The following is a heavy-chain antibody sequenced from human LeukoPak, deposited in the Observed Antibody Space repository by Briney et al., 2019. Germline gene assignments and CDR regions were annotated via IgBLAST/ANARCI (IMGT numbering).Heavy chain of an antibody. CDR2: ISGDSVTI. D-gene: IGHD5-18*01. V-gene: IGHV3-11*01. Sequence: GESLRLSCAASGFIFSDYYMNWIRQTPGKGLEWLAHISGDSVTIYYTDSVKGRFTISRDNAKNSLFLQMDSLRAEDTAIEYCARDSNTAMIILDQWGQGTPVTVSS. CDR1: GFIFSDYY. CDR3: ARDSNTAMIILDQ. J-gene: IGHJ4*02.